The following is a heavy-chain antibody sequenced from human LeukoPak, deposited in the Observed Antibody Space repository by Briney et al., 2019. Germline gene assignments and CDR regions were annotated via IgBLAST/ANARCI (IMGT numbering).Heavy chain of an antibody. J-gene: IGHJ4*02. CDR3: ARAYGSGSAAFDY. CDR1: GGSISSYY. Sequence: PLETLSLTCTVSGGSISSYYWSWIRQPPGKGLEWIGYIYYSGSTNYNPSLKSRVTISVDTSKNQFSLKLSSVTAADTAVYYCARAYGSGSAAFDYWGQGTLVTVSS. CDR2: IYYSGST. D-gene: IGHD3-10*01. V-gene: IGHV4-59*01.